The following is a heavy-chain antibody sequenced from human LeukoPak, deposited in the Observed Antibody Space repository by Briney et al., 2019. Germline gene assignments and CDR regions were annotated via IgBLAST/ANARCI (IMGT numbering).Heavy chain of an antibody. Sequence: SETLSLTCTVSGGSISSSRYYWGWIRQPPGKGLEWIGSIYYSGSTYYNPSLKSRVTISVDTSKNQFSLKLSSVTAADTAVYYCARREMATIKWGQGTLVTVSS. J-gene: IGHJ4*02. V-gene: IGHV4-39*01. D-gene: IGHD5-24*01. CDR2: IYYSGST. CDR1: GGSISSSRYY. CDR3: ARREMATIK.